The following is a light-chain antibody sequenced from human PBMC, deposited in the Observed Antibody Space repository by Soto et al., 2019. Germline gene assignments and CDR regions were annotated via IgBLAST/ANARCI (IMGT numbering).Light chain of an antibody. Sequence: QSVLTQPPSASGSPRQSGTISCTGTSSDVGGYNYVSWYQQHPGKAPKLMIYEVNKRPSGVPDRFSGSKSGNTASLTVSGLQAEDEGDYYCSSHAGSKRVFGTGTKVTVL. CDR3: SSHAGSKRV. J-gene: IGLJ1*01. CDR2: EVN. CDR1: SSDVGGYNY. V-gene: IGLV2-8*01.